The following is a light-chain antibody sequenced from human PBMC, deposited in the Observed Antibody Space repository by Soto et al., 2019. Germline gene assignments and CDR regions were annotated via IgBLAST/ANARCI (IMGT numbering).Light chain of an antibody. J-gene: IGKJ2*01. CDR1: QSVLSRSNNKNF. Sequence: DIVLTQSPDSLPVSLGERATISCKSSQSVLSRSNNKNFLTWYQQKPGQPPKKLIYSASTRESGVPDRFSGSGSVTDFTLTISSLQAEDVAVYYCQQSYGAPLTFGQGTKLEIK. CDR3: QQSYGAPLT. V-gene: IGKV4-1*01. CDR2: SAS.